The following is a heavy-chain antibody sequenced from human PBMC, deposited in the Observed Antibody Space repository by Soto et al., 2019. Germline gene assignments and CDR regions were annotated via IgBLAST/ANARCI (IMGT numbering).Heavy chain of an antibody. CDR1: GGSISSGGYY. Sequence: QVQLQESGPGLVKPSQTLSLTCTVSGGSISSGGYYWSWISQHPGKGLEWIGYIYYSGSTYYNPSLKSRVTISVDTSKNQFSLKLSSVTAADTSLYYCTRVSVVRGSDWGQGTLVTVSS. CDR3: TRVSVVRGSD. CDR2: IYYSGST. J-gene: IGHJ4*02. D-gene: IGHD3-10*01. V-gene: IGHV4-31*03.